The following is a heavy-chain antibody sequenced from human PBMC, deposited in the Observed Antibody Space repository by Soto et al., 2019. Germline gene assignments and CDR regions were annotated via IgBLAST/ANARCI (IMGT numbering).Heavy chain of an antibody. CDR3: ARGLVAVAGTKAYNWFDP. CDR2: INHSGST. CDR1: GGSFSGYY. J-gene: IGHJ5*02. D-gene: IGHD6-19*01. Sequence: SETLSLTCAVYGGSFSGYYWSWIRQPPGKGLEWIGEINHSGSTNYNPSLKSRVTISVDTSKNQFSLKLSSVTAADTAVYYCARGLVAVAGTKAYNWFDPWGQGTLVTVSS. V-gene: IGHV4-34*01.